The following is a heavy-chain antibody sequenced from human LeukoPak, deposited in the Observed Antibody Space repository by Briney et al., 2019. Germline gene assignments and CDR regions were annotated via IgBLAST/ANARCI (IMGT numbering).Heavy chain of an antibody. D-gene: IGHD7-27*01. V-gene: IGHV3-23*01. CDR3: VQDWAWGAFAY. J-gene: IGHJ4*02. CDR1: GFTFSSYG. Sequence: PGGSLRLSCAASGFTFSSYGMAWVRQAPRKGLEWVSDISGGGIRTDYADSVKGRFTIYRDNSKNTLYLQMNSLGAEDTAVYYCVQDWAWGAFAYWGQGTLVTVSS. CDR2: ISGGGIRT.